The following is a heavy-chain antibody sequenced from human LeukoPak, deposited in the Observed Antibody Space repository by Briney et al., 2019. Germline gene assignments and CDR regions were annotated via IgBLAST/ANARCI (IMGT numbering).Heavy chain of an antibody. D-gene: IGHD6-13*01. J-gene: IGHJ5*02. CDR1: GGSFSGYY. CDR3: ARVKAAASGWFDP. CDR2: INHCGST. V-gene: IGHV4-34*01. Sequence: SETLSLTCAVYGGSFSGYYWSWIRQPPGKGLEWIGGINHCGSTNYNPSLKSRVTISVDTSKNQFSLKLSSVTAADTAVYYCARVKAAASGWFDPWGQGTLVTVSS.